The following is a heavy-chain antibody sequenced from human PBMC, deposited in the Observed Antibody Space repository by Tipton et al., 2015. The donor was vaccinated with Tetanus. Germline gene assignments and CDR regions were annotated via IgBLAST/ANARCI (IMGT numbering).Heavy chain of an antibody. J-gene: IGHJ6*04. D-gene: IGHD4-23*01. CDR3: VTVNFPNSSHYGMDV. V-gene: IGHV4-34*01. Sequence: TLSLTCAVYGASFSDYYWSWIRQAPGKGLEWIGEITHSGSTNHNPSLKSRVTLSVDTSKNQFSLKLNSVTAADTAMYYCVTVNFPNSSHYGMDVWGKGNTVPVSS. CDR1: GASFSDYY. CDR2: ITHSGST.